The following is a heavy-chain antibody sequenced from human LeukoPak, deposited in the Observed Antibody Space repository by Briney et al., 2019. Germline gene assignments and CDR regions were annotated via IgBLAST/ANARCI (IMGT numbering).Heavy chain of an antibody. CDR1: GGSISSYY. Sequence: SETLSLTCTVSGGSISSYYWSWIRQPPGKGLEWIGYISYGGSTSYNPSLKRRVTISVDSPKNRFSLRLSSLTAADTALYYCARHGGTLDYFDYWGPGSLVTVSS. D-gene: IGHD1-26*01. V-gene: IGHV4-59*08. CDR3: ARHGGTLDYFDY. CDR2: ISYGGST. J-gene: IGHJ4*02.